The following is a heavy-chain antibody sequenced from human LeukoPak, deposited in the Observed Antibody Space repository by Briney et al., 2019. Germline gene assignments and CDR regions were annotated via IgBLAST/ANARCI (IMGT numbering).Heavy chain of an antibody. D-gene: IGHD3-3*01. J-gene: IGHJ5*02. Sequence: AGGSLRLSCTASGFSFSTHGMHWVRQAPGMGLEWVAIISHDGNDTFYADSVKGRFTISRDNFKSSLYLQMDTLRVEDTAVYYCGGVGASYGENWFDPWGQGTLVIVSS. V-gene: IGHV3-30*03. CDR2: ISHDGNDT. CDR1: GFSFSTHG. CDR3: GGVGASYGENWFDP.